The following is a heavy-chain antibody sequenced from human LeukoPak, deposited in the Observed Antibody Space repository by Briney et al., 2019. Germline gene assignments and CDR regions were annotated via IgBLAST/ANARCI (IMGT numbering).Heavy chain of an antibody. Sequence: SGGSLRLSCAASGFTFSSYSMNWVRQAPGKGLEWVSSISSSSSYIYYADSVKGRFTISRDNAKNSLYLQMNSLRAEDTAVYYCARDREGRYFDWLPDYWGQGTLVTVSS. CDR3: ARDREGRYFDWLPDY. D-gene: IGHD3-9*01. J-gene: IGHJ4*02. CDR1: GFTFSSYS. CDR2: ISSSSSYI. V-gene: IGHV3-21*01.